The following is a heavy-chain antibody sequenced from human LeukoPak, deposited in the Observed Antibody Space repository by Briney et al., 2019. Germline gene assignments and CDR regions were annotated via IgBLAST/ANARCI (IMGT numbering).Heavy chain of an antibody. CDR1: GGSFSGYY. D-gene: IGHD3-9*01. CDR2: INHSGST. J-gene: IGHJ5*02. CDR3: ARGGSYYDILTGYYPPKNWFDP. V-gene: IGHV4-34*01. Sequence: SETLSLTCAVYGGSFSGYYWSWIRQPPGKGLEWIGEINHSGSTNYNPSLKSRVTISVDTSKNQFSLKLSSVTAADTAVYYCARGGSYYDILTGYYPPKNWFDPWGWGTLVTVSS.